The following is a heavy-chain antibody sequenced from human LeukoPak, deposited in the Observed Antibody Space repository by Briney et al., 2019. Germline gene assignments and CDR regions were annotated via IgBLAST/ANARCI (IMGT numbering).Heavy chain of an antibody. Sequence: SETLSLTCAVYGGSFSGYYWSWIRQPPGKGLEWIGEISHSGSTNYNPSLKSRVTISVDTSKNQFSLKLSSVTAADTAVYYCARAQGIYYFDYWGQGTLVTVSS. D-gene: IGHD6-13*01. CDR3: ARAQGIYYFDY. J-gene: IGHJ4*02. V-gene: IGHV4-34*01. CDR1: GGSFSGYY. CDR2: ISHSGST.